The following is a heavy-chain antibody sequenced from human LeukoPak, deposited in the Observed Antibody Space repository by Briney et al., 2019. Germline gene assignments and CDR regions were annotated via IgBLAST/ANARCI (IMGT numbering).Heavy chain of an antibody. Sequence: SGPTLVKPSETLSLTCTVSGGSINSSNYYWGWIRQPPGKGLEWIGSIYYSGSTYYNPSLKSRVTISVDTSKNQFSLKMYSVTAADTAVYYCARAGQFPNWFDPWGQGTLVTVSS. CDR2: IYYSGST. CDR3: ARAGQFPNWFDP. J-gene: IGHJ5*02. CDR1: GGSINSSNYY. V-gene: IGHV4-39*07. D-gene: IGHD2-21*01.